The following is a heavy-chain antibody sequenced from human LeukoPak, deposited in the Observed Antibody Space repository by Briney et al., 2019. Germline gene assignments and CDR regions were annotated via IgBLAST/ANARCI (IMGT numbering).Heavy chain of an antibody. Sequence: TGGSLRLSCAASGFTLSSYAMSWVRQAPGKGLEWVSSISSSSSYIYYADSVKGRFTISRDNAKNSLYLQMNSLRAEDTAVYYCARLSYGDYYYYMDVWGKGTTVTVSS. J-gene: IGHJ6*03. CDR1: GFTLSSYA. CDR2: ISSSSSYI. V-gene: IGHV3-21*01. D-gene: IGHD4-17*01. CDR3: ARLSYGDYYYYMDV.